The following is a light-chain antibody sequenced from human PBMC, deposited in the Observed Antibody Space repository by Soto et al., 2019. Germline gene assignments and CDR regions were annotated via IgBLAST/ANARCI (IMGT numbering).Light chain of an antibody. V-gene: IGKV1-5*01. Sequence: DIQMTQTPSTRSASVGDRVTMTCRASQSLNNELAWYQQKPGKAPNLLMYDASTLERGVPSRFSGTGSGTEFTLTISSLQPDDFATYYCQQYHRSSITFGQGTRLEIK. CDR2: DAS. J-gene: IGKJ5*01. CDR3: QQYHRSSIT. CDR1: QSLNNE.